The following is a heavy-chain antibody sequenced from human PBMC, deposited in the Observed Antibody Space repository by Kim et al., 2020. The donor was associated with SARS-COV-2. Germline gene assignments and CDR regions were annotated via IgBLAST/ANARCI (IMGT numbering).Heavy chain of an antibody. J-gene: IGHJ3*02. D-gene: IGHD3-3*01. V-gene: IGHV4-59*01. CDR2: IYYSGST. CDR3: AGGRRRRITIFGVVDAFGI. CDR1: GGSISSYY. Sequence: SETLSLTCTVSGGSISSYYWSWIRQPPGQGLEWIGYIYYSGSTNYNPSLKRRVTISVDTSKKQFPLKLSSVTAADTAVYYCAGGRRRRITIFGVVDAFGIWGQETMVTVS.